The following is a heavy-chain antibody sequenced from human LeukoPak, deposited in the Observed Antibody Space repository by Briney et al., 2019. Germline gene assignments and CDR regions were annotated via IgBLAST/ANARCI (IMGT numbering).Heavy chain of an antibody. J-gene: IGHJ4*02. Sequence: WVKVSCKASGGTFSSYAISWVRQAPGQGLEWMGRIIPILGIANDAQKFQGRVTITADKSTSTAYMELSSLRSEDTAVYYCASGRVYCSGGSCSLDYWGQGTLVTVSS. D-gene: IGHD2-15*01. CDR2: IIPILGIA. CDR3: ASGRVYCSGGSCSLDY. CDR1: GGTFSSYA. V-gene: IGHV1-69*04.